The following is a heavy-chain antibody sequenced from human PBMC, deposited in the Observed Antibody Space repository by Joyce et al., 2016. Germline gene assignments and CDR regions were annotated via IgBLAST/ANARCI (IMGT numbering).Heavy chain of an antibody. V-gene: IGHV5-51*01. Sequence: EVQLVQSGAEVKKPGESLKLSCKASGYSFTTYWIGWVRQMPGKGLEWMGISFPGNSDIRYSPSFQGQVTISADRSISTAYLQWSSLKASDTAMYYCARWGDNWGNYFFDYWGQGTLVTVSS. CDR1: GYSFTTYW. CDR3: ARWGDNWGNYFFDY. J-gene: IGHJ4*02. D-gene: IGHD7-27*01. CDR2: SFPGNSDI.